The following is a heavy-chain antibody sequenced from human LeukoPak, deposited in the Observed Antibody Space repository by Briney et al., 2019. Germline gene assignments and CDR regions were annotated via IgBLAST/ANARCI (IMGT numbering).Heavy chain of an antibody. CDR2: IYYSGST. Sequence: SETLSLTCTVSGGSISSSSYYWGWIRQPPGKGLEWIGSIYYSGSTYYNPSLKSRVTISVDTSKNQFSLKLSSVTAADTAVYYCARDPGLDSSGWSYGGKYFDYWGQGTLVTVSS. V-gene: IGHV4-39*07. D-gene: IGHD6-19*01. CDR1: GGSISSSSYY. CDR3: ARDPGLDSSGWSYGGKYFDY. J-gene: IGHJ4*02.